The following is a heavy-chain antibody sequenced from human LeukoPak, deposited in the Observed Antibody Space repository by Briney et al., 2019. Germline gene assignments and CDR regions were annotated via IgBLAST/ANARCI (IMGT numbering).Heavy chain of an antibody. CDR3: ARQGYTNNLGGYFGDKDDGFDL. D-gene: IGHD3-9*01. CDR2: IDPNTGGA. V-gene: IGHV1-2*02. Sequence: ASVKVSCKSSGYTFIGYLIHWVRLAPGQGPEWLGWIDPNTGGAKYSQRFQGRLTLVADTSINTAYMELSRLRFEDTAVYYCARQGYTNNLGGYFGDKDDGFDLWGQGTMVTVSS. J-gene: IGHJ3*01. CDR1: GYTFIGYL.